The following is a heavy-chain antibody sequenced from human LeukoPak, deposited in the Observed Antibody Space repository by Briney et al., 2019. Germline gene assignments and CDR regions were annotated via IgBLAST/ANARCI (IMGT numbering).Heavy chain of an antibody. V-gene: IGHV3-30*01. CDR2: ISYDGNNK. CDR1: GFTFSRNV. CDR3: ARGGIPTGPYYYFYYMDV. D-gene: IGHD3-10*01. J-gene: IGHJ6*03. Sequence: GSSPRLSCAASGFTFSRNVMHWVRQAPGKGLEWVATISYDGNNKFYADSVKGRFTISRDNSRYTLYLQMNSLRGEDAAVYSCARGGIPTGPYYYFYYMDVWGKGTTVTVSS.